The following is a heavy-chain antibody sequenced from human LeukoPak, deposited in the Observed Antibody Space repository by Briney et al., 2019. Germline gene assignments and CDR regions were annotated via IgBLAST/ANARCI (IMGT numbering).Heavy chain of an antibody. V-gene: IGHV4-39*01. CDR1: GGSISSYY. J-gene: IGHJ6*03. Sequence: PSETLSLTCTVSGGSISSYYWGWIRQPPGKGLEWIGTIYYSGSTYYNPSLKSRVTISVDTSKNQFSLKLSSVTAADTAVYYCARHVGATDHYYYYYYMDVWGKGTTVTVSS. CDR2: IYYSGST. CDR3: ARHVGATDHYYYYYYMDV. D-gene: IGHD1-26*01.